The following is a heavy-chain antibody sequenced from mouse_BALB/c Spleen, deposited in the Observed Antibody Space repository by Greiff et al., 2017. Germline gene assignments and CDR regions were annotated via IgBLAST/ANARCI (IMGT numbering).Heavy chain of an antibody. J-gene: IGHJ4*01. CDR3: ARGRYYYSTPYAMDY. Sequence: QVQLQQSGAELAKPGASVKMSCKASGYTFTSYWMHWVKQRPGQGLEWIGYINPSTGYTEYNQKFKDKATLTADKSSSTAYMQLSSLTSEDSAVYSCARGRYYYSTPYAMDYWGQGTSVTVSS. V-gene: IGHV1-7*01. D-gene: IGHD2-5*01. CDR2: INPSTGYT. CDR1: GYTFTSYW.